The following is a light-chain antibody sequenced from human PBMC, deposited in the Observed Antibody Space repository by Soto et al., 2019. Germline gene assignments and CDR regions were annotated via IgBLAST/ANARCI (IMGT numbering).Light chain of an antibody. CDR2: EGS. J-gene: IGLJ2*01. V-gene: IGLV2-23*01. Sequence: QSALTQPASVSGSPGQSITISCTGTSSDVGSYNLVSWYQQHPGKVPKLIIYEGSKRPSGISNRFSGSKSGNTASLTISGLQAEDEADYYCCTYTDNSTSLVFGGGTKLTVL. CDR3: CTYTDNSTSLV. CDR1: SSDVGSYNL.